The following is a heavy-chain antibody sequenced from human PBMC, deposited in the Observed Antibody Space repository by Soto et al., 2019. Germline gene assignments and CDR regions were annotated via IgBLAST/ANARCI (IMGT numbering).Heavy chain of an antibody. CDR2: INAGYGNT. Sequence: QVHLVQSGAEVRKPGASVKVSCKASGYTFSSYAMHWVRQAPGQRREWTGWINAGYGNTKSSQKFQDRVTISRDTSASTAYMELTSLRSEDTAVYYCARDTGDGTFDFWGQGTLVTVSS. D-gene: IGHD2-8*02. V-gene: IGHV1-3*01. J-gene: IGHJ4*02. CDR3: ARDTGDGTFDF. CDR1: GYTFSSYA.